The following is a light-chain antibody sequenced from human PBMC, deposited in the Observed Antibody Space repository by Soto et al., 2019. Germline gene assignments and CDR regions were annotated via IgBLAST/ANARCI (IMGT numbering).Light chain of an antibody. J-gene: IGKJ1*01. CDR2: AAS. CDR1: QSISSY. Sequence: DIQMTQSPSSLSASVGDRVTITCRASQSISSYLNWYQQKPGKAPKLLIYAASSLQSGVPSRFSGSGSGTEFTLTIGGLQPDDFATYYCQQYNSYSPWTFGQGTKVDIK. V-gene: IGKV1-5*01. CDR3: QQYNSYSPWT.